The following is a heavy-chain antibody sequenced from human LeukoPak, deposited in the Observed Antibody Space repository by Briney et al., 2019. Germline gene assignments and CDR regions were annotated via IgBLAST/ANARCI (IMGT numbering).Heavy chain of an antibody. CDR1: GFTFSSYW. V-gene: IGHV3-7*01. CDR2: IKQDGSEK. J-gene: IGHJ4*02. D-gene: IGHD5-18*01. CDR3: ASSRIQLWLLDVDY. Sequence: GGSLRLSCTASGFTFSSYWMSWVRQAPGKGLEWVANIKQDGSEKYYVDSVKGQFTISRDNAKNSLYLQMNSLRAEDTAVYYCASSRIQLWLLDVDYWGQGTLVTVSS.